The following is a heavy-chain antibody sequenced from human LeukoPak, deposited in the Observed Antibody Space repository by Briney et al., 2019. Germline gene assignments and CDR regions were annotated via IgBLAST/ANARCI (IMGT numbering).Heavy chain of an antibody. Sequence: PSETLSLTCTVSGGSISSSSYYWGWIRQPPGKGLEWIGSIYYSGSTYYNPSLKSRVTISVDTSKNQFSLELSSVTAADTAVYYCARHGAAAGNFDYWGQGTLVTVSS. CDR3: ARHGAAAGNFDY. CDR2: IYYSGST. D-gene: IGHD6-13*01. V-gene: IGHV4-39*01. CDR1: GGSISSSSYY. J-gene: IGHJ4*02.